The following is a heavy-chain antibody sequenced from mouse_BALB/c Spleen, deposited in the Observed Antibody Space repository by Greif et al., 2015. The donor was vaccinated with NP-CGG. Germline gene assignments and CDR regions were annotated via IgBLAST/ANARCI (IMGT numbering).Heavy chain of an antibody. Sequence: EVKLMESGGDLVKPGGSLKLSCAASGFTFSSYGMSWVRQTPDKRLEWVATISSGGSYTYYPDSVKGRFTISRDNAKNTLYLQMSSLKSEDTAMYYCARRQKDYFDYWGQGTTLTVSS. J-gene: IGHJ2*01. CDR2: ISSGGSYT. CDR1: GFTFSSYG. CDR3: ARRQKDYFDY. V-gene: IGHV5-6*02.